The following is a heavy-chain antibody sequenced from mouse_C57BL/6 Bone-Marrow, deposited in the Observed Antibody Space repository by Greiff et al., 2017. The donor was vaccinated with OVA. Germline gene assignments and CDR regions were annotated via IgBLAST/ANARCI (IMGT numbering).Heavy chain of an antibody. V-gene: IGHV1-53*01. Sequence: VQLQQPGTELVKPGASVKLPCKASGYTFTSYWMHWVKQRPGQGLEWIGNINPSNGGTNYNEKFKSKATLTVDKSSSTAYMQISSLTSEDSAVYDCARWEVTSWFAYWGQGTLVTVSA. CDR1: GYTFTSYW. D-gene: IGHD2-3*01. CDR2: INPSNGGT. J-gene: IGHJ3*01. CDR3: ARWEVTSWFAY.